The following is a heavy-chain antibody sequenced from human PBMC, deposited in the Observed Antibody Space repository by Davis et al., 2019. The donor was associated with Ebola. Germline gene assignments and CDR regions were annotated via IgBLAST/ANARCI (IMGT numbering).Heavy chain of an antibody. V-gene: IGHV3-11*01. D-gene: IGHD4-23*01. CDR1: GFPFSDYY. J-gene: IGHJ1*01. CDR2: ISGSGTTV. Sequence: GESLKISCAASGFPFSDYYMSWIRQAPGKGLEWVSFISGSGTTVSYADSVKGRFTVSRDNAKNSVNLQMNSLRAEDTAVYYCAKTVGWLQQSGEEYFQHWGQGTLVTVSS. CDR3: AKTVGWLQQSGEEYFQH.